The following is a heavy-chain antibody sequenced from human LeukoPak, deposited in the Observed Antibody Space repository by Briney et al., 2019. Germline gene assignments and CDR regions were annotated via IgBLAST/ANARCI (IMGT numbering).Heavy chain of an antibody. J-gene: IGHJ4*02. D-gene: IGHD3-22*01. Sequence: ASVKVSCKASGYTFTRYGISWVRQAPGQGLEWMGWISAYNGHTNYAQKLQGRVTMTTDTSTRTAYMELRSLRSDDTAVYYCARHYYYDSNGYYYDYWGQETLVTVSS. CDR2: ISAYNGHT. CDR3: ARHYYYDSNGYYYDY. V-gene: IGHV1-18*01. CDR1: GYTFTRYG.